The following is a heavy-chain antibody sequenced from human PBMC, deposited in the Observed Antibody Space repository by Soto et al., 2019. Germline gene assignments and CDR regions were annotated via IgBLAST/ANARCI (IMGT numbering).Heavy chain of an antibody. D-gene: IGHD6-13*01. CDR3: ARERSAAGTGWFDP. CDR1: GYTFTSYD. Sequence: QVQLVQSGAEVKKPGASVKVSCKASGYTFTSYDINWVRQATGQGLEWMGWMNPNSGNTGYAQKFQGRVTMTRNTSISTPYMELSSLRSEDTAMYYCARERSAAGTGWFDPWGQGTLVTVSS. CDR2: MNPNSGNT. V-gene: IGHV1-8*01. J-gene: IGHJ5*02.